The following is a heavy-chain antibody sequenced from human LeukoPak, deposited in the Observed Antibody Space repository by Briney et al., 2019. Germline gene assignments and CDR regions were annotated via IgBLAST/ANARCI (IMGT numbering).Heavy chain of an antibody. CDR3: TRVADTGYFDY. V-gene: IGHV3-64*02. Sequence: PGGSLRLSCAASGFNLRSFSMHWVRQAPGKGLEYVSAISYSGGTTYYADSVTGRFTISRDDSKNTLYLQMGSLRAEDMAVYYCTRVADTGYFDYWGQGTVVTVSS. D-gene: IGHD2-8*02. CDR2: ISYSGGTT. J-gene: IGHJ4*02. CDR1: GFNLRSFS.